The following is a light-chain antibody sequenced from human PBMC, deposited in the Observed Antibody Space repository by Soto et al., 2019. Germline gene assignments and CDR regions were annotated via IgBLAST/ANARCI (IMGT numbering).Light chain of an antibody. V-gene: IGKV1-12*01. CDR3: QQANSFPLT. J-gene: IGKJ4*01. CDR2: GAS. CDR1: QGISSY. Sequence: DIPMTQSPSSVSASAGDRVTITCRASQGISSYLAWYQQKPGKAPKLLIYGASNLQSGVPSRFSGSGSGTDFTLTIGSLQPEDFATYYCQQANSFPLTFGGGTKVDIK.